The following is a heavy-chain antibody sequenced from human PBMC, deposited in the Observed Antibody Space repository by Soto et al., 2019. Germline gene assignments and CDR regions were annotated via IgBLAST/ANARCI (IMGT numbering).Heavy chain of an antibody. V-gene: IGHV1-69*13. CDR3: ARGHDSSGYYYDTHFDY. J-gene: IGHJ4*02. Sequence: ASVKVSCKASGGTFSSYAISWVRQAPGQGLEWMGGIIPIFGTANYAQKFQGRVTITADESTSTAYMELSSLRSEDTAVYYCARGHDSSGYYYDTHFDYWGRGTLVTVSS. D-gene: IGHD3-22*01. CDR1: GGTFSSYA. CDR2: IIPIFGTA.